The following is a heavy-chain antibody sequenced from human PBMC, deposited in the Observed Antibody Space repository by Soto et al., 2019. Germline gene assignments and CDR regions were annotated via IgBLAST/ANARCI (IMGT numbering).Heavy chain of an antibody. D-gene: IGHD2-8*02. CDR2: ITGSSDYT. Sequence: GGSLRLSCEASGFLFSSYAMNWVRQAPGKGLQWVSSITGSSDYTSYIASVKGRFTISRDNSKNTLYLQMNSLRAEDTAVYFCAKEQTTGAHYALDYWSQGTLVTV. CDR3: AKEQTTGAHYALDY. CDR1: GFLFSSYA. J-gene: IGHJ4*02. V-gene: IGHV3-23*01.